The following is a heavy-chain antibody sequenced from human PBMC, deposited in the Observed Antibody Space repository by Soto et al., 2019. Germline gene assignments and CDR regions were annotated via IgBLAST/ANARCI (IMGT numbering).Heavy chain of an antibody. V-gene: IGHV3-23*01. D-gene: IGHD2-2*01. CDR2: INNGGDNI. CDR3: AKTFLARYCSSSICYDPADYFDY. CDR1: GFTFNDYA. Sequence: GSLRLSCAASGFTFNDYAMSWVRQAPGKGLEWVSSINNGGDNIYYADSVKGRFTISRDNSKSTLYLQMNSLRAEDTAVYYCAKTFLARYCSSSICYDPADYFDYWGQGPLVTVSS. J-gene: IGHJ4*02.